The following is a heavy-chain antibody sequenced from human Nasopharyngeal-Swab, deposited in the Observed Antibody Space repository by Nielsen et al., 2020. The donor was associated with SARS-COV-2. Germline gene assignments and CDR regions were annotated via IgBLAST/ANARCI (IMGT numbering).Heavy chain of an antibody. CDR1: GGTFSSYA. V-gene: IGHV1-69*04. CDR2: IIPILGIA. J-gene: IGHJ6*02. Sequence: ASVKVSCKASGGTFSSYAISWVRQAPGQGLEWMGRIIPILGIANYAQKFQGRVTITADKSTSTAYMELSSLRSEDTAVYYCASPQGGYSYGPYYYYGMDVWGQGTTVTVSS. CDR3: ASPQGGYSYGPYYYYGMDV. D-gene: IGHD5-18*01.